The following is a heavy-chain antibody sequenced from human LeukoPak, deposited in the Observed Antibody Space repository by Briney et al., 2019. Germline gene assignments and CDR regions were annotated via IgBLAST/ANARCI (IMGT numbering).Heavy chain of an antibody. CDR3: AKNGDRGAYCSGGTCYPYYYYYMDV. J-gene: IGHJ6*03. CDR1: GFTFSSYG. CDR2: IRYDGSNK. Sequence: GGSLRLSCAASGFTFSSYGMHWVRQAPGKGLEWVAFIRYDGSNKYYADSVKGRFTISRDNSKNTLYLQMNSLRAEDTAIYYCAKNGDRGAYCSGGTCYPYYYYYMDVWGKGTTVTISS. D-gene: IGHD2-15*01. V-gene: IGHV3-30*02.